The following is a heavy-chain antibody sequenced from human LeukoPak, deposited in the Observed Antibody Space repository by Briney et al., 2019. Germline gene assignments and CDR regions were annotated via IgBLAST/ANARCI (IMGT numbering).Heavy chain of an antibody. J-gene: IGHJ4*02. V-gene: IGHV3-48*03. D-gene: IGHD2-8*01. CDR3: ASPQTSEYAFGY. Sequence: PGGSLRLSCAASGFTFSSYEMIWVRQAPGKGLECVSYISGSGRTIYYADSVKGRFTISRDNAKNSLYLQMYSRRAGDTAAYYCASPQTSEYAFGYWGQGTLVTVSS. CDR2: ISGSGRTI. CDR1: GFTFSSYE.